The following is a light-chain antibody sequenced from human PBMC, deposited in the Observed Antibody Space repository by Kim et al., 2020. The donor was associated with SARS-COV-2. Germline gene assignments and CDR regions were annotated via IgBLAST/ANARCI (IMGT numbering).Light chain of an antibody. V-gene: IGLV2-14*03. J-gene: IGLJ2*01. CDR2: DVS. CDR1: SSDVGGYNY. CDR3: NSYTTHSAV. Sequence: PGQSIPISCTEISSDVGGYNYVSLYQQHPGNTPRLMIFDVSNRPSGVSHRFSGSKSGNTASLTISGLQAEDEADYYCNSYTTHSAVFGGGTQLAVL.